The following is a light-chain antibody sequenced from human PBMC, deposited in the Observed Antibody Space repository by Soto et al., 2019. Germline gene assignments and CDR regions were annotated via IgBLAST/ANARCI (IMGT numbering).Light chain of an antibody. V-gene: IGLV2-23*01. CDR2: EGS. CDR1: SSDGGSYNL. CDR3: CSDAGSSTSHV. Sequence: QSALTQPAPVSGSPGPSITISCTGTSSDGGSYNLVSWYQQHPGKAPKLMIYEGSKRPSGVSNRFSGSKSGNTASLTISGLQADDAADYYCCSDAGSSTSHVFGTGTKLTVL. J-gene: IGLJ1*01.